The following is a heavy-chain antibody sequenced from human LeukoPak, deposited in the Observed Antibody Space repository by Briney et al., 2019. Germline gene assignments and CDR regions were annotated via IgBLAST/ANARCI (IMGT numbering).Heavy chain of an antibody. J-gene: IGHJ3*02. CDR1: GFTFSSYA. D-gene: IGHD3-10*01. V-gene: IGHV3-23*01. Sequence: GGSLRLSCAASGFTFSSYAMSWVRQAPGKGLEWVSAISGSGGSTYYADSVKGRFTISRDNSKNTLYLQMNSLRAEDTAVYYCAKSVLLWFRELNCAFDIWGQGTMVTASS. CDR3: AKSVLLWFRELNCAFDI. CDR2: ISGSGGST.